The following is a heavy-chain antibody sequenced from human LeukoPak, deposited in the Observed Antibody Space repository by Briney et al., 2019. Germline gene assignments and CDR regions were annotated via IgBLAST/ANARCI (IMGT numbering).Heavy chain of an antibody. D-gene: IGHD2-15*01. J-gene: IGHJ4*02. Sequence: PGGSLRLSCAASGFTFSSYGMHWVRQAPGRGLEWVAVIRYDGSNTYYGDSVEDRFTISRDNSEKTLYLQMNSLRVEDTAIYYCARDTQPHSGGFTALDYWGQGTLATVSS. V-gene: IGHV3-33*01. CDR1: GFTFSSYG. CDR2: IRYDGSNT. CDR3: ARDTQPHSGGFTALDY.